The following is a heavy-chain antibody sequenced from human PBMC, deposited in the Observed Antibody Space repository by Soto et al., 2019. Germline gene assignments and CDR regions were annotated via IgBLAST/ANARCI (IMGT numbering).Heavy chain of an antibody. Sequence: SETLSLTCAVSGGYISSGCYSWSWIRQPPGKGLKGIGYIYYSGRTNYNPSLKSRVTISVDTSKNQFSLKLSSVTAADTAVYYCARGGVGAKLFDYWGQGTLVTVSS. CDR3: ARGGVGAKLFDY. CDR2: IYYSGRT. J-gene: IGHJ4*02. D-gene: IGHD1-26*01. CDR1: GGYISSGCYS. V-gene: IGHV4-61*01.